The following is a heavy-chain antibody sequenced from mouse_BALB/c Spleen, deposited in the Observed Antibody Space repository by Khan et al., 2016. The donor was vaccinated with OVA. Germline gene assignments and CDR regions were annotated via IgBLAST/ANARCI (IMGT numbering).Heavy chain of an antibody. V-gene: IGHV1-69*02. Sequence: QVQLQQPGAELVKPGASVKLSCKASGYTFTSFWLHWVKQRPGLGLEWIGEIDPSDNYTNYNQKFKGKATLTVDKSSSTAYMQLSSLTSEDSAVYYCARSYFYGSSTWFGYWGQGTLGTVSA. CDR3: ARSYFYGSSTWFGY. J-gene: IGHJ3*01. CDR2: IDPSDNYT. D-gene: IGHD1-1*01. CDR1: GYTFTSFW.